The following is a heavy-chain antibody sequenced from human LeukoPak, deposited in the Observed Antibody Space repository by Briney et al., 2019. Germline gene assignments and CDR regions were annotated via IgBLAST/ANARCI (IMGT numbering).Heavy chain of an antibody. CDR3: AREPGTGAAFDI. CDR2: LIPIFGTA. J-gene: IGHJ3*02. D-gene: IGHD1-1*01. Sequence: SVKVSCKASGGTFSSYAISWVRQAPGQGLEWMGGLIPIFGTANYAQKFQGRVTITADESTSTAYMELSSLRSEDTAVYYCAREPGTGAAFDIWGEVTMVTVSS. V-gene: IGHV1-69*13. CDR1: GGTFSSYA.